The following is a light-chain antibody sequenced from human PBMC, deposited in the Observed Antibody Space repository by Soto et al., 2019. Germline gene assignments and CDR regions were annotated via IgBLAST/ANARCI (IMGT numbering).Light chain of an antibody. J-gene: IGKJ5*01. CDR2: KAS. V-gene: IGKV1-5*03. CDR3: QHYNSFPIT. Sequence: IHMTQSPSTLSGSVLYRVTITFLASQTISSWLAWYQQKPGKAPKLLIYKASTLKSGVPSRFSGSGSGTEFTFTINSLQPEDIGTYYCQHYNSFPITFGQGTRLEI. CDR1: QTISSW.